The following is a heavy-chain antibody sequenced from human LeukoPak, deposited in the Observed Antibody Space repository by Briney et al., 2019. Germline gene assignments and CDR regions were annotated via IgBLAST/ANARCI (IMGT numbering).Heavy chain of an antibody. Sequence: SQTLSLTCTVSGGSISSGDHYWSWIRQPPGKGLEWIGYISYRGSTYYNPSLKSRVTISLETSKKQFSLKLSFVTAADTAVYYCARDLGYGSEYGLDVWGQGTTVTVSS. CDR1: GGSISSGDHY. CDR2: ISYRGST. D-gene: IGHD3-10*01. CDR3: ARDLGYGSEYGLDV. J-gene: IGHJ6*02. V-gene: IGHV4-30-4*01.